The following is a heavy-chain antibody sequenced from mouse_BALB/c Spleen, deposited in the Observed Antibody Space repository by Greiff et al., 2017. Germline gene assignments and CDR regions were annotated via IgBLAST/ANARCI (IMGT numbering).Heavy chain of an antibody. Sequence: EVQLVESGAELVRPGALVKLSCKASGFNIKDYYMHWVKQRPEQGLEWIGWIDPENGNTIYDPKFQGKASITADTSSNTAYLQLSSLTSEDTAVYYCASYYGNPLAYWGQGTLVTVSA. V-gene: IGHV14-1*02. J-gene: IGHJ3*01. CDR2: IDPENGNT. CDR3: ASYYGNPLAY. CDR1: GFNIKDYY. D-gene: IGHD2-1*01.